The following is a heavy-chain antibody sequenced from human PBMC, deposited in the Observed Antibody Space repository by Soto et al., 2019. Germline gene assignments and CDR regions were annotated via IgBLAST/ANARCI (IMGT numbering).Heavy chain of an antibody. V-gene: IGHV1-69*08. D-gene: IGHD2-15*01. CDR2: IIPILGIA. J-gene: IGHJ4*02. CDR3: ARDKGCSGVY. Sequence: QVQLVQSGAEVKKPGSSVKVSCKASGGTFSSCTISWVRQAPGQGLEWMGRIIPILGIANYAQKFQGRVPITADKCTSTAYMELISLRSEDTAVYYCARDKGCSGVYWGEGPLVTVSS. CDR1: GGTFSSCT.